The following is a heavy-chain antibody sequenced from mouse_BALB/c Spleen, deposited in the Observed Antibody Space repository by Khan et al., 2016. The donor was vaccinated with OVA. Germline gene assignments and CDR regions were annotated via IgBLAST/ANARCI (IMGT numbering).Heavy chain of an antibody. J-gene: IGHJ4*01. D-gene: IGHD2-10*01. V-gene: IGHV2-6-1*01. Sequence: VQLQESGPGLVAPSQSLSITCTISGFSLTNYGVHWVRQPPGKGLEWLVVIWSDGSTNYNSALKSRLTIRKDNSESQVFLKMNSLQTDNTAMYFCARQPYYHYNIMDYWGQGTTVTVSS. CDR1: GFSLTNYG. CDR2: IWSDGST. CDR3: ARQPYYHYNIMDY.